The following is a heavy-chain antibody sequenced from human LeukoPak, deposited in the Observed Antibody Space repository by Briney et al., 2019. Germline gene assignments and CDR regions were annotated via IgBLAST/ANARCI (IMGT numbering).Heavy chain of an antibody. V-gene: IGHV1-2*02. D-gene: IGHD2-15*01. CDR2: INPNSGGT. Sequence: ASVKVSCKASGYTFTGYYMHWVRQAPGQGLEWMGWINPNSGGTNYAQKFQGRVTMTRGTSISTAYMELSRLRSEDTAVYYCAREYCSGGSCSVLGWFDPWGQGTLVTVSS. CDR3: AREYCSGGSCSVLGWFDP. J-gene: IGHJ5*02. CDR1: GYTFTGYY.